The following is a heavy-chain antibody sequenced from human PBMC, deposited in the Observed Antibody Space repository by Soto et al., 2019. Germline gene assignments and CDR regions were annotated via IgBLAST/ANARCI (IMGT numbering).Heavy chain of an antibody. Sequence: QVQLVQSGAEVKKPGASVKVSCKASGYTFTSYGISWVRQAPGQGLEWMGWISAYNGNTNYAQKLQGRVTMTTDTSTSTAQREQRSLRSDDTAVYYCARWGCSRTSCRRPGDDWGQGTLVTVSS. CDR2: ISAYNGNT. CDR1: GYTFTSYG. D-gene: IGHD2-2*01. J-gene: IGHJ4*02. CDR3: ARWGCSRTSCRRPGDD. V-gene: IGHV1-18*01.